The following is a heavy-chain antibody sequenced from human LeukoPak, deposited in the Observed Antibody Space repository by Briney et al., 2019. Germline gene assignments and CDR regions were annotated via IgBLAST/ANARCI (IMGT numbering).Heavy chain of an antibody. CDR2: INHNGNVN. V-gene: IGHV3-7*01. CDR1: GFTFSSYW. J-gene: IGHJ4*02. Sequence: GGSLRLSCAASGFTFSSYWMNWARQAPGKGLEWVASINHNGNVNYYADSVKGRSTISRDNSKNTLYLQMNSLRAEDTAVYYCAKDLRGADYYYEFDYWGQGTLVTVSS. D-gene: IGHD3-22*01. CDR3: AKDLRGADYYYEFDY.